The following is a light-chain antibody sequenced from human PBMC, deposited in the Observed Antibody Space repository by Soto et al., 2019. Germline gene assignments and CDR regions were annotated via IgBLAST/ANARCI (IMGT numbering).Light chain of an antibody. J-gene: IGLJ1*01. CDR3: SSFTSRFTFV. CDR1: RSDVGAYNY. Sequence: SVLTQPASVSGSPGQSIAISCTGTRSDVGAYNYVSWYQQHPGNAPKLMISEVTNRPSGVSDRFSGSKSGNTASLTISVLQAEDEADYYCSSFTSRFTFVFGTGTKVTVL. CDR2: EVT. V-gene: IGLV2-14*01.